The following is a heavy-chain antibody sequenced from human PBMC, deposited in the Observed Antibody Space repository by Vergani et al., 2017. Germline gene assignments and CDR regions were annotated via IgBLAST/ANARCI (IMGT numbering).Heavy chain of an antibody. CDR3: AREQAIATSFDY. Sequence: QVQLVQSGAEVKKPGASVKVSCKASGYTFTSYYMHWVRQAPGQGLEWMGTINPSGGSTSYAQKFQGRVTMTRDTSTSTVYMELSSLRSEDTAVYYCAREQAIATSFDYWGQGTLVTVSS. J-gene: IGHJ4*02. V-gene: IGHV1-46*03. D-gene: IGHD5-24*01. CDR2: INPSGGST. CDR1: GYTFTSYY.